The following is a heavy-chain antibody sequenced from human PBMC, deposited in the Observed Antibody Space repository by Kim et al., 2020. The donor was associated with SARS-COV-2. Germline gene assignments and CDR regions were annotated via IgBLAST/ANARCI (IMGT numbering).Heavy chain of an antibody. CDR3: ASHGWEGYAEYFQH. D-gene: IGHD5-12*01. J-gene: IGHJ1*01. Sequence: AQKFQGRVTMTRDTSISTAYMELSRLRSDDTAVYYCASHGWEGYAEYFQHWGQGTLVTVSS. V-gene: IGHV1-2*02.